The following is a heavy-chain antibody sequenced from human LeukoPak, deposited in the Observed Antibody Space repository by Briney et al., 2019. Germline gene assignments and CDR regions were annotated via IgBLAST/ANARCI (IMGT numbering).Heavy chain of an antibody. CDR1: GGSISSYY. V-gene: IGHV4-4*07. CDR3: ARAPTSGWYGVYFDY. J-gene: IGHJ4*02. D-gene: IGHD6-19*01. Sequence: SETLSLTCTVSGGSISSYYWSWIRQPAGKGLEWIGRIYTSGSTNYNPSLKSRVTMSVDTSKNQFSLKLSSVTAADTAVYYCARAPTSGWYGVYFDYWGQGTLVTVSS. CDR2: IYTSGST.